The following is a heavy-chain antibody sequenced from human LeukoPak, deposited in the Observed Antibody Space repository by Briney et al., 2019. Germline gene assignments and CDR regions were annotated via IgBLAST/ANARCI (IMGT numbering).Heavy chain of an antibody. CDR2: IFYSGIT. CDR3: ARVGGSPALNAFDI. CDR1: GGSMSNIYY. Sequence: PSETLSLACNVSGGSMSNIYYWGWIRQPPGKGLEWIGNIFYSGITYYNPSLRSRVTIAIDTSKSQFSLKLTSVTAADTAVYYCARVGGSPALNAFDIWGQGTMVTVSS. J-gene: IGHJ3*02. D-gene: IGHD1-26*01. V-gene: IGHV4-39*01.